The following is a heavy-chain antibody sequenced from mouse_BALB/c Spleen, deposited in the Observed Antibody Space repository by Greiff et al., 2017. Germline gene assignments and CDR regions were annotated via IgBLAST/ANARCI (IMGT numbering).Heavy chain of an antibody. J-gene: IGHJ4*01. D-gene: IGHD1-1*01. CDR3: ARGGYYYGSSYAMDY. V-gene: IGHV1-87*01. Sequence: VKLQESGAELARPGASVKLSCKASGYTFTSYWMQWVKQRPGQGLEWIGAIYPGDGDTRYTQKFKGKATLTADKSSSTAYMQLSSLASEDSAVYYCARGGYYYGSSYAMDYWGQGTSVTVSS. CDR2: IYPGDGDT. CDR1: GYTFTSYW.